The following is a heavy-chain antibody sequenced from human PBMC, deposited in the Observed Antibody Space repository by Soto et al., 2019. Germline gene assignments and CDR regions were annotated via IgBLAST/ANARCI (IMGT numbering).Heavy chain of an antibody. Sequence: PGGSLRLSFEASGFTFSSYSMSWVRQAPGKGLEWVSAISGSGGSTYYADSVKGRFTISRDNSKNTLYLQMNSLRAEDTAVYYCAKMDRVAARPYGMDVWGQGTTVTVSS. CDR2: ISGSGGST. CDR3: AKMDRVAARPYGMDV. CDR1: GFTFSSYS. D-gene: IGHD6-6*01. V-gene: IGHV3-23*01. J-gene: IGHJ6*02.